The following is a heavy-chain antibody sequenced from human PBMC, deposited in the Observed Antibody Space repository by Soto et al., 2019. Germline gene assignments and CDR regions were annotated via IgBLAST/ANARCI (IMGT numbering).Heavy chain of an antibody. V-gene: IGHV1-69*13. CDR3: ATGYGSSNSCYRWRRVGAYYGMDV. CDR2: VIPIFFTA. D-gene: IGHD2-2*01. J-gene: IGHJ6*02. CDR1: GGTFRSYA. Sequence: ASVKVSCKASGGTFRSYAISWVRQAPGQGLEWMGGVIPIFFTANYAQKFQGRVTITADESPSTAYVEMTSLKSEDTVVSYCATGYGSSNSCYRWRRVGAYYGMDVWGQGTMVTVSS.